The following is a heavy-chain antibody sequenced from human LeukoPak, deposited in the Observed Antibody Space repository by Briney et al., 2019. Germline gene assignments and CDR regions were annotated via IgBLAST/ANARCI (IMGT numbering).Heavy chain of an antibody. V-gene: IGHV1-18*01. J-gene: IGHJ5*02. CDR2: ISAYNGNT. Sequence: GASVKVSCKASGYTFTSYGISWVRQAPGQGLEWMGWISAYNGNTNYAQKLQGRVTMTTDTSTSTAYMELRSLRSDDTAVYYCARDWASYTAHWFDPWGQGTLVTVSS. CDR1: GYTFTSYG. D-gene: IGHD1-26*01. CDR3: ARDWASYTAHWFDP.